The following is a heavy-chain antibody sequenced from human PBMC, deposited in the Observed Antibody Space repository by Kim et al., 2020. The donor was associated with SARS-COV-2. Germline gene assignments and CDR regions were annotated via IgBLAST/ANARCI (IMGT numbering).Heavy chain of an antibody. V-gene: IGHV5-10-1*01. CDR3: ARDYYGSGSSFDY. CDR1: GYSFTSYW. J-gene: IGHJ4*02. Sequence: GESLKISCKGSGYSFTSYWISWVRQMPGKGLEWMVRIDPSDSYTNYSPSFQGHVTISADKSISTAYLQWSSLKASDTAMYYCARDYYGSGSSFDYWGQGTLVTVSS. CDR2: IDPSDSYT. D-gene: IGHD3-10*01.